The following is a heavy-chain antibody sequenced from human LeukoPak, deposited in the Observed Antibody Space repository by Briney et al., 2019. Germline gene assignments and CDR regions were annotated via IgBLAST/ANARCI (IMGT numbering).Heavy chain of an antibody. D-gene: IGHD5-12*01. CDR3: ARDRNRGYSGYDFVY. Sequence: GGSLRLSCAASGFTFSSYGMHWVRRAPGKGLEWVAVIWYDGSNKYYADSVKGRFTISRDNSKNTLYLQMNSLRAEDTAVYYCARDRNRGYSGYDFVYWGQGTLVTASS. J-gene: IGHJ4*02. CDR1: GFTFSSYG. V-gene: IGHV3-33*01. CDR2: IWYDGSNK.